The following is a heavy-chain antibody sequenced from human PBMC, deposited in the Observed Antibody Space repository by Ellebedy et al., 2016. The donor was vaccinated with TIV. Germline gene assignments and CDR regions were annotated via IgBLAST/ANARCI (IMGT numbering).Heavy chain of an antibody. Sequence: SETLSLTCTMSGDSPINYFWNWIRQPPGQGMEWIGLMYNFGSTIYNSSLGSRATISVDPSKNQFSLKLTSVTAADTAVYYCARGGRQLRRQIDSWGQGTLVTVSS. J-gene: IGHJ4*02. CDR3: ARGGRQLRRQIDS. D-gene: IGHD6-6*01. V-gene: IGHV4-59*13. CDR1: GDSPINYF. CDR2: MYNFGST.